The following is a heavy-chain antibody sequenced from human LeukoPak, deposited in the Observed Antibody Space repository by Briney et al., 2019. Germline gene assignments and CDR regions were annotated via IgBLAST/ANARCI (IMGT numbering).Heavy chain of an antibody. CDR2: IYTSGST. CDR1: GGSISSYY. V-gene: IGHV4-4*07. Sequence: SETLSLTCTVSGGSISSYYWSWIRQPAGKGLEWIGRIYTSGSTNYNPSLKSRVTMSVDTSKNQFSLKLSSVTAADTAVYYCARSGYSYVASWFDPWGQGTLVTVSS. J-gene: IGHJ5*02. D-gene: IGHD5-18*01. CDR3: ARSGYSYVASWFDP.